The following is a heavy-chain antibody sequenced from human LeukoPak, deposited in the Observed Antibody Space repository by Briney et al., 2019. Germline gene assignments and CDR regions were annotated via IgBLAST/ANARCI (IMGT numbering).Heavy chain of an antibody. D-gene: IGHD3-22*01. Sequence: PGGSLRLSCAASGFTFSSYSMNWVRQAPGRGLEWVSSISSTGSYIYYADSVKGRFTISRDNAKNSLYLQVNSLRAADTAVYYCARDDYYDSSGYGTWIHYWGQGTLVTVSS. V-gene: IGHV3-21*01. CDR1: GFTFSSYS. CDR2: ISSTGSYI. CDR3: ARDDYYDSSGYGTWIHY. J-gene: IGHJ4*02.